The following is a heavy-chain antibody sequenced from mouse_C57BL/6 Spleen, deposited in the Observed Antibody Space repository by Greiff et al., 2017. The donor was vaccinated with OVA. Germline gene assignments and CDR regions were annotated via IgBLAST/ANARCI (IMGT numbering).Heavy chain of an antibody. CDR3: AREGNYYGSSLMGC. V-gene: IGHV1-9*01. Sequence: VKLVAPGADLMKPGASLKLSCKATGYTFTGYCIQWVKQRPGHGLEWIAEILPGSGSTNYNEKVKGKATFTADTSSNTAYMQLSSLTTEDSAIDYCAREGNYYGSSLMGCWGQGASVTVSS. J-gene: IGHJ4*01. D-gene: IGHD1-1*01. CDR2: ILPGSGST. CDR1: GYTFTGYC.